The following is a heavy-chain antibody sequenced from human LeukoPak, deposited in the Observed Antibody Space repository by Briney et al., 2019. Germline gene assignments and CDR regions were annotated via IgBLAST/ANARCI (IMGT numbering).Heavy chain of an antibody. CDR3: ARGVPGYSGYESFDY. CDR1: GYSFTSYD. V-gene: IGHV1-8*01. CDR2: MNPNSGNT. Sequence: ASVKVSCKASGYSFTSYDINWVRQATGQGLEWMGWMNPNSGNTGYAQKFQGRVTMTRNTSISTAYMELSSLRSEDTAVYYCARGVPGYSGYESFDYWGQGTLVTVSS. D-gene: IGHD5-12*01. J-gene: IGHJ4*02.